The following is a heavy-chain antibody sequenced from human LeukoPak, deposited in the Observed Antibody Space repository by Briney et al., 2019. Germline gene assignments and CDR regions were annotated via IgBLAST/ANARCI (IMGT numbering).Heavy chain of an antibody. J-gene: IGHJ4*02. CDR3: TTQLLYYGSGCFAYL. V-gene: IGHV3-15*01. D-gene: IGHD3-10*01. Sequence: GGSLRLPCAASGFTFNSYAMSWVRQAPGKGLEWVGRIKSKTDGGTTDYAAPVKGRFTISRGDSKNTLYLQMNSLKTEDTAVYYCTTQLLYYGSGCFAYLWGWGNLVTVSS. CDR1: GFTFNSYA. CDR2: IKSKTDGGTT.